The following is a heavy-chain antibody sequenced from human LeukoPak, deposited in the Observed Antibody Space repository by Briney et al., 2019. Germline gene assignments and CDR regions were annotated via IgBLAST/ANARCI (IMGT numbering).Heavy chain of an antibody. V-gene: IGHV3-23*01. CDR3: DLIVVSTSCQRAYFDY. Sequence: GGSLRLSCAASGFTFSSYAMSWVRQAPGKGLEWVSAISGSGGSTYYADSVKGRFTISRDNSKNTLYLQMNSLRAEDTAVYSWDLIVVSTSCQRAYFDYWGQGTLVTVSS. CDR2: ISGSGGST. D-gene: IGHD2-2*01. CDR1: GFTFSSYA. J-gene: IGHJ4*02.